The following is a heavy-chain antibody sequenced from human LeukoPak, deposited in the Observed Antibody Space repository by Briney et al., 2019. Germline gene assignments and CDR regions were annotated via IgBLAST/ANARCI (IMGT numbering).Heavy chain of an antibody. Sequence: PSETLSLTCAVYGGSFSGYYWSWIRQPPGKGLEWIGEINHSGSTNYNPSLKSRVTISVDTSKNQFSLKLSSVTAADTAVYYCARSKGVTMIVVVNPFDYWGQGTPVTVSS. CDR3: ARSKGVTMIVVVNPFDY. V-gene: IGHV4-34*01. J-gene: IGHJ4*02. D-gene: IGHD3-22*01. CDR2: INHSGST. CDR1: GGSFSGYY.